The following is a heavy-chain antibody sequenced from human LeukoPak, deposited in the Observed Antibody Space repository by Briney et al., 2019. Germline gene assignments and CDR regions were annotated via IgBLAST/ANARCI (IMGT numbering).Heavy chain of an antibody. D-gene: IGHD4-17*01. CDR1: GGSICTHY. CDR3: ARDFRDGDSVFYYYYMDV. V-gene: IGHV4-59*11. J-gene: IGHJ6*03. Sequence: PSETLSLTCTVSGGSICTHYWSSIAQPPGQEREWSGYIYYSGRTNCNSSLKSRGTISIDTSKNQFSLKLSSVTAADTAVYYCARDFRDGDSVFYYYYMDVWGKGTTVTVSS. CDR2: IYYSGRT.